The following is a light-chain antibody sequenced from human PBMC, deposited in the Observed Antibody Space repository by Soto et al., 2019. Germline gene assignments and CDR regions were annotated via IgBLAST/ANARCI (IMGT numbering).Light chain of an antibody. CDR1: SRDVGAYNY. CDR3: SSYTSSGTRDV. CDR2: DVT. Sequence: QSALTQPASVSGSPGQSITISCAGTSRDVGAYNYVSWYQQHPGRAPKLIIYDVTNRPSGVSNRFSGSKSGNTASLTISGLQAEDEADYYCSSYTSSGTRDVFGTGTKVTGL. J-gene: IGLJ1*01. V-gene: IGLV2-14*01.